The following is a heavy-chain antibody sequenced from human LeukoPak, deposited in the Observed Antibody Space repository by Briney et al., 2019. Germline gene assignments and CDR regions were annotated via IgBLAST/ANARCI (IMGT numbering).Heavy chain of an antibody. CDR2: ISISTTTI. J-gene: IGHJ3*02. D-gene: IGHD4-23*01. V-gene: IGHV3-48*02. CDR1: GFTFSSYS. Sequence: PGGSLRLSCAASGFTFSSYSMNWVRQAPGKGLEWVSYISISTTTIYYADSVKGRFTISRDNAKNSLFLQMNRLRDEDTAVYYCARGGYGANDDAFDIWGQGTMVTVSS. CDR3: ARGGYGANDDAFDI.